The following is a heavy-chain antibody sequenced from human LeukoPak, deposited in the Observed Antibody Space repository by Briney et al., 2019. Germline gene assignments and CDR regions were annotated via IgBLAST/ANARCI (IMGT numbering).Heavy chain of an antibody. V-gene: IGHV4-59*01. D-gene: IGHD5-18*01. J-gene: IGHJ6*03. Sequence: SETLSLTCTVSGGSISSYYWSWIRQPPGKGLEWIGYIYYSGSTNYNPSLKSRVTISVDTSKDQFSLKLSSVTAADTAVYYCARVLGYSYGYLYYYYMDVWGKGTTVTVSS. CDR2: IYYSGST. CDR3: ARVLGYSYGYLYYYYMDV. CDR1: GGSISSYY.